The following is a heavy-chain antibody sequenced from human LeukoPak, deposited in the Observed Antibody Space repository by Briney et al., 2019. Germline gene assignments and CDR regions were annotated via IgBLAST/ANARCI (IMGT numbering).Heavy chain of an antibody. Sequence: GRPLRLSCAVSRFTFRSYGMHWVRQAPGKGLEWVAVISYDGSNKYYADSVKGRFTISRDNSKNTLYLQMNSLRAEDTTVYYCAKDGEGDYFDYWGQGTLVTVSS. V-gene: IGHV3-30*18. CDR1: RFTFRSYG. J-gene: IGHJ4*02. D-gene: IGHD3-16*01. CDR3: AKDGEGDYFDY. CDR2: ISYDGSNK.